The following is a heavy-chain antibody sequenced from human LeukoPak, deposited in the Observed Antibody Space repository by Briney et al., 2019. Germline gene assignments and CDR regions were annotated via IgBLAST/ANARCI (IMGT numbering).Heavy chain of an antibody. V-gene: IGHV4-34*01. CDR3: ARGPSYDILTGYYTYYFDY. CDR2: INHSGST. CDR1: GGSFSGYY. D-gene: IGHD3-9*01. J-gene: IGHJ4*02. Sequence: SETLSLTCAVYGGSFSGYYWGWIRQPPGKGLEWIGEINHSGSTNYNPSLKSRVTISVDTSKNQLSLKLSSVTAADTAVYYCARGPSYDILTGYYTYYFDYWGQGTLVTVSS.